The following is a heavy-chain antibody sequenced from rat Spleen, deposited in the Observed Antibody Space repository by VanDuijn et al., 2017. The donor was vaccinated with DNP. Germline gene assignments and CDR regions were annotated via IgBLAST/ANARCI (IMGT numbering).Heavy chain of an antibody. CDR2: IKTAGGGT. CDR1: GFIFSSYW. Sequence: EVQLVETGGGLVQPGRSLKLSCVASGFIFSSYWMYWFRQAPGKGLEWVATIKTAGGGTYYPDSVKGRFTISRDNTENTVYLQMNNLRSDDTATYYCARDLLRWRRGFAYWGQGTLVTVSS. V-gene: IGHV5-58*01. CDR3: ARDLLRWRRGFAY. D-gene: IGHD1-11*01. J-gene: IGHJ3*01.